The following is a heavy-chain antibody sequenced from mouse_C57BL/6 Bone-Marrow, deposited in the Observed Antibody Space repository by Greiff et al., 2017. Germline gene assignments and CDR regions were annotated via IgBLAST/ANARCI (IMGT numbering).Heavy chain of an antibody. CDR1: GFNIKNTY. CDR3: ASHVLYYGSSFWYFDV. D-gene: IGHD1-1*01. J-gene: IGHJ1*03. CDR2: IDPANGNT. V-gene: IGHV14-3*01. Sequence: VQLQQSVAELVRPGASVKLSCTASGFNIKNTYMHWVKQRPEQGLEWIGRIDPANGNTKYAPKFQGKATITADTSSNTAYLQLSSLTSEDTAIYYCASHVLYYGSSFWYFDVWGTGTTVTVSS.